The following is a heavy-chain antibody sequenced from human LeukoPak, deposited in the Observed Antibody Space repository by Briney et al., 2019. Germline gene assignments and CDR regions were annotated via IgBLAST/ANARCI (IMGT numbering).Heavy chain of an antibody. CDR3: AGGRFLEWLRPFDY. D-gene: IGHD3-3*01. V-gene: IGHV4-34*01. CDR2: INHSGST. Sequence: SETLSLTCAVYGGSFSGYYWSWIRQPPGKGLEWIGEINHSGSTNYNPSLKSRVTISVDTSKNQFSLKLSSVTAADTAVYYCAGGRFLEWLRPFDYWGQGTLVTVSS. CDR1: GGSFSGYY. J-gene: IGHJ4*02.